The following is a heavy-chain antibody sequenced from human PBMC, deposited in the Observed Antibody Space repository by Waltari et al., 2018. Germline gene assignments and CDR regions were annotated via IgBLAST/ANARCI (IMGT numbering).Heavy chain of an antibody. V-gene: IGHV3-74*03. CDR1: GLTFSSYW. Sequence: AASGLTFSSYWMHWVRQAPGKGLVWVSRINSDGSSITYADCVKGRFSMSRDKAKNTLYLQMDSLRAEDTAVYYCVLPDRSSWAHFDYWGQGTLVTVSS. CDR2: INSDGSSI. CDR3: VLPDRSSWAHFDY. D-gene: IGHD6-13*01. J-gene: IGHJ4*02.